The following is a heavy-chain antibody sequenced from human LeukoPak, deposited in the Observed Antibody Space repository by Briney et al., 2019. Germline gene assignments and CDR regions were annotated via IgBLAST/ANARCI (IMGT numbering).Heavy chain of an antibody. CDR2: IYYSGST. CDR1: GGSLSTYY. V-gene: IGHV4-59*08. Sequence: PSETLSLTCSVSGGSLSTYYWSWIRQPPGKGLEWIGYIYYSGSTNYNPSLKSRVTISVDTSKNQFSLKLSSVTAADTAVYYCARLKRLTTVAYWYFDLWGRGTLVTVSS. J-gene: IGHJ2*01. CDR3: ARLKRLTTVAYWYFDL. D-gene: IGHD4-23*01.